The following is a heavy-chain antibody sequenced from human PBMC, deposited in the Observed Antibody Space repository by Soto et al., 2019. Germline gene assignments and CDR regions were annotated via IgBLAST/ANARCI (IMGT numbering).Heavy chain of an antibody. Sequence: PGEPLKISCEASGYSFTTYWIGWVRQIPGKGLEWMGAIYSGDFDTRYSPSFQGQVTISADRSISTAYLQWSSLKASDTAMYYCARHRKDPMAARQGNYFYMDVWGKGTTVTVSS. CDR2: IYSGDFDT. V-gene: IGHV5-51*01. CDR1: GYSFTTYW. J-gene: IGHJ6*03. CDR3: ARHRKDPMAARQGNYFYMDV. D-gene: IGHD6-6*01.